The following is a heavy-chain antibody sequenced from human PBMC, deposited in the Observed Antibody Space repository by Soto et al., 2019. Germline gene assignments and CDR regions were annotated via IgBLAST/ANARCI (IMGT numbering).Heavy chain of an antibody. CDR1: EFSFSSYA. Sequence: HPGGSLRLSCAASEFSFSSYAMHWIRQAPGKGLEWVAVISFDGNIIHHADSVKGRFIISRDNSKNTLYLQMHSLSGEDTAVYYCARTFDTITYYFDYWGQGTLVTVSS. J-gene: IGHJ4*02. CDR2: ISFDGNII. V-gene: IGHV3-30-3*01. CDR3: ARTFDTITYYFDY. D-gene: IGHD3-9*01.